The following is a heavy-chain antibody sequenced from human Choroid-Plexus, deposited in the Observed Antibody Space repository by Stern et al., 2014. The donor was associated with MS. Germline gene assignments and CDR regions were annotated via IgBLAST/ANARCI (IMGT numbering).Heavy chain of an antibody. Sequence: VQLVQSGGGVVQPGRPLRLPCVASGFTFGSCAMHWVRQAPGKGLEWGAGVSYDGSNKYYADSGKGRFTISRDNSQNTLYMQMSSLRPEDTAVYYCAKDRQYLTYFFDHWGQGSLVTVSS. CDR3: AKDRQYLTYFFDH. CDR2: VSYDGSNK. CDR1: GFTFGSCA. V-gene: IGHV3-30*18. D-gene: IGHD2/OR15-2a*01. J-gene: IGHJ5*02.